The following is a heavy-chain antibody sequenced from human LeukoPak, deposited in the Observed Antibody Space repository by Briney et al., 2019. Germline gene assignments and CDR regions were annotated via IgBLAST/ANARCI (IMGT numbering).Heavy chain of an antibody. J-gene: IGHJ6*02. Sequence: ASVKVSCKASGYTFTSYVINWVRQATGHGLDWMGWMNPNSGNTGYAQKFQGRVTMTRNTSISTAYMELSSLRSEDTAVYYCARAEAAGTYYYYGMDVWGQGTAVTVSS. CDR2: MNPNSGNT. D-gene: IGHD6-13*01. CDR3: ARAEAAGTYYYYGMDV. CDR1: GYTFTSYV. V-gene: IGHV1-8*01.